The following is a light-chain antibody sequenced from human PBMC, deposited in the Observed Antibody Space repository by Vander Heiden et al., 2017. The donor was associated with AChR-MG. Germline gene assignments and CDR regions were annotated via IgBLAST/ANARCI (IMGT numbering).Light chain of an antibody. Sequence: DIQMTQSPSSLSASVGDRVTITCRASQSIGNYLNWYQKKPGRAPKLLIYAASSLQSGVPSRFSGSGSGTDFTLAIRSVQPEDFATYYCQQTHNTPGWTFGQGTKVEIK. V-gene: IGKV1-39*01. CDR1: QSIGNY. J-gene: IGKJ1*01. CDR3: QQTHNTPGWT. CDR2: AAS.